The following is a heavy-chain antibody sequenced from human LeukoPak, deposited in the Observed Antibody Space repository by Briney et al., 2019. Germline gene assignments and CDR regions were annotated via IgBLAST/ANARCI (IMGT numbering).Heavy chain of an antibody. J-gene: IGHJ4*02. CDR1: GGSFSGYY. D-gene: IGHD3-22*01. CDR3: ARAPYYYDSSGWGWYFDY. V-gene: IGHV4-34*01. CDR2: INHSGST. Sequence: PSETLSLTCAVYGGSFSGYYWSWIRQPPGKGLEWIGEINHSGSTNYNPSLKSRVTISVDTSKNQFSLKLSSVTAADTAVYYCARAPYYYDSSGWGWYFDYWGQGTLVTVSS.